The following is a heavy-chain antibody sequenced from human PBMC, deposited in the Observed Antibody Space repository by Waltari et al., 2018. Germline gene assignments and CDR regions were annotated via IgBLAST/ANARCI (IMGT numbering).Heavy chain of an antibody. J-gene: IGHJ4*02. CDR2: INAGNGNT. CDR3: ARGIVVVTLFDY. V-gene: IGHV1-3*01. D-gene: IGHD3-22*01. CDR1: GYTFTSYA. Sequence: QVQLVQSGAEVKKPGASVKVSCKASGYTFTSYAMHWLSQAPGQRLEWMGWINAGNGNTKYSQKFQGRVTITRDTSASTAYMELSSLRSEDTAVYYCARGIVVVTLFDYWGQGTLVTVSS.